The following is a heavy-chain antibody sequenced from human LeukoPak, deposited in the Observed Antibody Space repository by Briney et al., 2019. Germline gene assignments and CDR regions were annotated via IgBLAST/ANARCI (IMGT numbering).Heavy chain of an antibody. J-gene: IGHJ6*03. CDR3: ARAGYCSGGSCYGYYMDV. D-gene: IGHD2-15*01. CDR1: GYTFTGYY. V-gene: IGHV1-2*02. Sequence: ASVKVSCKASGYTFTGYYMHWVRQAPGQGLEWMGWINPNSGGTNYAQKFQGRVTMTRDTSISTAYMELSRLRSDDTAVYYCARAGYCSGGSCYGYYMDVWGKGTTVTISS. CDR2: INPNSGGT.